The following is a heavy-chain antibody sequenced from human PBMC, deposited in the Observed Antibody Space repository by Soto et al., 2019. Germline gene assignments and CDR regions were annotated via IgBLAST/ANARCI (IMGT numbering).Heavy chain of an antibody. CDR3: ARPLWRDDYNWRYFDL. D-gene: IGHD4-4*01. Sequence: QVQLVESGGGVVQPGRSLRLSCAASGFTFSSYAMHWVHQAPGKGLEWVAVISYDGSNKYYADSVKGRFTISRDNSKNTLYLQMNSLRAEDTAVYYCARPLWRDDYNWRYFDLWGRGTPVTVSS. J-gene: IGHJ2*01. CDR1: GFTFSSYA. CDR2: ISYDGSNK. V-gene: IGHV3-30-3*01.